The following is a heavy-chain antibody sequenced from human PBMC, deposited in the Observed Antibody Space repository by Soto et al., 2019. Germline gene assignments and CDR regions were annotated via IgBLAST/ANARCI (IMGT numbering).Heavy chain of an antibody. V-gene: IGHV1-69*01. J-gene: IGHJ3*02. D-gene: IGHD4-17*01. CDR2: IIPIFGTA. CDR3: ARVTPGDDDAFDI. Sequence: ASVKVSCKASGYTFTSYAISWVRQAPGQGLEWMGGIIPIFGTANYAQKFQGRVTITADESTSTAYMELSSLRSEDTAVYYCARVTPGDDDAFDIWGQGTMVTVSS. CDR1: GYTFTSYA.